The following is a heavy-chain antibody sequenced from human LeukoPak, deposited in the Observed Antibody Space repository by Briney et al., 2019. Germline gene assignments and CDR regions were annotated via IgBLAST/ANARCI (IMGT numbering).Heavy chain of an antibody. D-gene: IGHD6-13*01. CDR2: IGTAGDT. V-gene: IGHV3-13*01. J-gene: IGHJ3*02. CDR3: SRGGAPAGYAYDI. Sequence: GGSLRLSCPTSGFTFSNFGLHWVRQATGEGLEWVSAIGTAGDTYYPDPVKGRSTISRDNAKNSFYLQMDNLRPGDTAVYYCSRGGAPAGYAYDIWGHGTVVTVSS. CDR1: GFTFSNFG.